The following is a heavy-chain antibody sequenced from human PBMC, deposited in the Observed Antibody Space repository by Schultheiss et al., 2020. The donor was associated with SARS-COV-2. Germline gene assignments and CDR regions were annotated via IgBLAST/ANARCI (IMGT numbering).Heavy chain of an antibody. CDR3: AKGGRRRFLESNWFDP. D-gene: IGHD3-3*01. V-gene: IGHV3-7*02. Sequence: GGSLRLSCAASGFTFSSYWMSWVRQAPGKGLEWVANIKQDGSEKYYADSVKGRFTISRDNSKNTLYLQMNSLRAEDTAVYYCAKGGRRRFLESNWFDPWGQGTLVTVSS. J-gene: IGHJ5*02. CDR2: IKQDGSEK. CDR1: GFTFSSYW.